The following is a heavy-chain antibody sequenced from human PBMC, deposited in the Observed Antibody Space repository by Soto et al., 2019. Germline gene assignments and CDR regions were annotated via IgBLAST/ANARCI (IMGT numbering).Heavy chain of an antibody. D-gene: IGHD2-21*02. V-gene: IGHV1-3*01. Sequence: QVQLVQSGAEVKKPGASVKVSCKASGYTFTSYSMHWVRQAPGQRLEWMGWINAGNGNTKYSQKFQGRVTINRDTSASTAYMELSSLRAEDTAVYYCVRSIVVVTAADYWGQGTLVTVSS. CDR1: GYTFTSYS. CDR3: VRSIVVVTAADY. CDR2: INAGNGNT. J-gene: IGHJ4*02.